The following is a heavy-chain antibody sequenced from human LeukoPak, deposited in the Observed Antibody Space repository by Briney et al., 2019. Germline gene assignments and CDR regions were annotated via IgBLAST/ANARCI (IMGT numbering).Heavy chain of an antibody. V-gene: IGHV3-53*01. CDR3: ARAAAGISFDY. Sequence: GGSLSLSCAASGFAVSSNYMSWVRQAPGKGLEWVSVIYSGGSTYYADSVKGRFTISRDNSKNTLYLQMNSLRAEDTAVYYCARAAAGISFDYWGQGTLVTVSS. D-gene: IGHD6-13*01. CDR2: IYSGGST. CDR1: GFAVSSNY. J-gene: IGHJ4*02.